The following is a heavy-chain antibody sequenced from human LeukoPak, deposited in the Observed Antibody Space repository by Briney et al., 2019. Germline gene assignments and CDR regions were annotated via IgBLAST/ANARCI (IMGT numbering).Heavy chain of an antibody. V-gene: IGHV3-23*01. CDR1: GFTFSSYS. CDR2: VSGSGGST. Sequence: GGSLRLSCAASGFTFSSYSMNWVRQAPGKGLEWVSGVSGSGGSTYYADSVKGRFTISRDNSKNTLYLQMNSLRAEDTAVYYCARTSGYDYYFDYWGQGTLVTVSS. CDR3: ARTSGYDYYFDY. D-gene: IGHD5-12*01. J-gene: IGHJ4*02.